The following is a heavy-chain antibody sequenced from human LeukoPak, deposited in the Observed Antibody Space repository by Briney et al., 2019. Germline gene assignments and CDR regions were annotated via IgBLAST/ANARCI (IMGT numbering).Heavy chain of an antibody. CDR2: ISSSSSYI. CDR3: ARAEVISSWPVRYYYGMDV. J-gene: IGHJ6*02. CDR1: GFTFSSYS. V-gene: IGHV3-21*01. D-gene: IGHD6-13*01. Sequence: GGSLRLSCAASGFTFSSYSMNWVRQAPGKGLEWVSSISSSSSYIYYADSVKGRFTISRDNAKNSLYLQMNSLRAEDTAVYYCARAEVISSWPVRYYYGMDVWGQGTTVPVSS.